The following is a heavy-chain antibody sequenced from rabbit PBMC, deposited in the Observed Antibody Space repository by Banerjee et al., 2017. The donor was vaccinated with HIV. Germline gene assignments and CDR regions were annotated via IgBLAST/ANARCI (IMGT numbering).Heavy chain of an antibody. CDR3: ARDSFDVGYVGYGYGLNL. Sequence: QSLEESGGDLVKPGASLTLTCTASGFDFSSNAMCWVRQAPGKRPEWIACIDTSSGNTYYASWAKGRFTISKTSTTTVTLQMTSLTAADTATYFCARDSFDVGYVGYGYGLNLWGQGTLVTVS. J-gene: IGHJ4*01. D-gene: IGHD6-1*01. V-gene: IGHV1S40*01. CDR2: IDTSSGNT. CDR1: GFDFSSNA.